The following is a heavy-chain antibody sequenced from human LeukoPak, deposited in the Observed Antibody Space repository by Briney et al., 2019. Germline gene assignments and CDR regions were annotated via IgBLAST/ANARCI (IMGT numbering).Heavy chain of an antibody. CDR1: GGSFSGYY. V-gene: IGHV4-34*01. CDR3: ARGGYGSGSYKVNWFDP. CDR2: INHSGST. J-gene: IGHJ5*02. D-gene: IGHD3-10*01. Sequence: SETLSLTCAVYGGSFSGYYWSWIRQPPGKGLEWLGEINHSGSTNYNPSLKSRVTISVDTSKNQFSLKLSSVTAADTAVYYCARGGYGSGSYKVNWFDPWGQGTLVTVSS.